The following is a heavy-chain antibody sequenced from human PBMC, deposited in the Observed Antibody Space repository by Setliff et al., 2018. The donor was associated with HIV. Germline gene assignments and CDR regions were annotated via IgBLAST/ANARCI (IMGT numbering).Heavy chain of an antibody. CDR2: IYTSGSTNYNPST. J-gene: IGHJ4*02. Sequence: PSETLSLTCTVSGGSISSYYWSWIRQPAGKGLEWIGRIYTSGSTNYNPSTNYNPSLKSRITISLETSRNQFSLRVTSVTATDTAVYYCAREAVDDYARYFDYWGQGSLVTVSS. D-gene: IGHD4-17*01. CDR1: GGSISSYY. CDR3: AREAVDDYARYFDY. V-gene: IGHV4-4*07.